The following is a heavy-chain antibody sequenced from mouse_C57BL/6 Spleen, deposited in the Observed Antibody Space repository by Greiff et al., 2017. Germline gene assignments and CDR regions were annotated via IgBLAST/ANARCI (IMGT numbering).Heavy chain of an antibody. CDR2: IYPRSGNT. CDR1: GYTFTSYG. J-gene: IGHJ3*01. Sequence: VQLQQSGAELARPGASVKLSCKASGYTFTSYGISWVKQRTGQGLEWIGEIYPRSGNTYYNEKFKGKATLTADKSSSTAYMELRSLASEDSAVYFCAGGGKEVNYGFACWGQGTMVTVSA. D-gene: IGHD2-1*01. CDR3: AGGGKEVNYGFAC. V-gene: IGHV1-81*01.